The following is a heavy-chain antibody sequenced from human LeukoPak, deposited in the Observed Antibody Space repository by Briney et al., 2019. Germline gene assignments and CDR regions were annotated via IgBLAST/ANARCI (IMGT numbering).Heavy chain of an antibody. J-gene: IGHJ4*02. CDR2: ISSSSSTI. V-gene: IGHV3-48*01. Sequence: GGSLRLSCAASGFTFSSYHMNWVRQAPGKGLEWVSYISSSSSTIYYADSVKGRFTISRDNAKNSLYLQTNSLRAEDTAVYYCARDGGYRSSWNRFDYWGQGTLVTVSS. CDR1: GFTFSSYH. CDR3: ARDGGYRSSWNRFDY. D-gene: IGHD6-13*01.